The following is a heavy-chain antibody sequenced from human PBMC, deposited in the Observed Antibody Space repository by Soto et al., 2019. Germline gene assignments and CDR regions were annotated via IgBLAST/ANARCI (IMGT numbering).Heavy chain of an antibody. D-gene: IGHD2-8*02. CDR2: IIPILTTP. J-gene: IGHJ6*02. V-gene: IGHV1-69*01. CDR3: ATSVGIAPTGEDGMDV. CDR1: GGTFSIYG. Sequence: QVQLVQSGAEVKKPGSSVKVSCKASGGTFSIYGFSWVRQAPGQGPEWIGGIIPILTTPNYAQKFHGRVTIVADESTTTVYMELSSLKSEDTAVYYCATSVGIAPTGEDGMDVWGQGTPVTVSS.